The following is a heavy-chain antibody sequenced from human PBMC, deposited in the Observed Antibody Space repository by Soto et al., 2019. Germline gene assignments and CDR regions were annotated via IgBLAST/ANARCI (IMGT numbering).Heavy chain of an antibody. CDR3: ARGYCSGGSCRDIDY. Sequence: ASETLSLTCTVSWGSRSSSSHCWGWIRQPPGKGLEWIGNISYSGSTYYNPSLRSRVTISVDTSNNQFSLKLSSATAADTAVYYCARGYCSGGSCRDIDYWGQGTLVTVSS. J-gene: IGHJ4*02. V-gene: IGHV4-39*01. CDR2: ISYSGST. CDR1: WGSRSSSSHC. D-gene: IGHD2-15*01.